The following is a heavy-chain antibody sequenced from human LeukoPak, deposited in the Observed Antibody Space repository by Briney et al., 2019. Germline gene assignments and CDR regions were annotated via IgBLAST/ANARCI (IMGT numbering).Heavy chain of an antibody. D-gene: IGHD3-10*01. V-gene: IGHV1-2*02. Sequence: SSVPVSCKASGYTFSDYYMHWVRQASGQGLEWMGWINPNSVGTNYAQEFQGRVTMTRDTSISTAYMELSRLRSDDTAVYYCARVGVRGVIIADFDYWGQGTLVPL. J-gene: IGHJ4*02. CDR1: GYTFSDYY. CDR3: ARVGVRGVIIADFDY. CDR2: INPNSVGT.